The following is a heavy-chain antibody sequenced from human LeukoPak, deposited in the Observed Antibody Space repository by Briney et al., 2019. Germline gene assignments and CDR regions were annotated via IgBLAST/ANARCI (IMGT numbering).Heavy chain of an antibody. CDR2: FDPEAVET. CDR1: GYTLTELS. J-gene: IGHJ4*02. CDR3: ATVAVGY. D-gene: IGHD6-19*01. V-gene: IGHV1-24*01. Sequence: ASLKVSCKVSGYTLTELSMHWVPQAPGKGLEWLGGFDPEAVETIYAQKFKGRVTMTEATSTDTAYMELSSLRSQNTAVNSCATVAVGYWGQGTLVTVSS.